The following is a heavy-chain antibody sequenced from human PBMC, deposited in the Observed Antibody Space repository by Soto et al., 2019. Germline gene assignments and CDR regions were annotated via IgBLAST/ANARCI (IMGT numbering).Heavy chain of an antibody. V-gene: IGHV3-23*01. CDR1: GFTFSSYA. CDR3: AKDLRYSSGLYYYGMDV. Sequence: GGSLRLSCAASGFTFSSYAMSWVRQAPGKGLEWVSAISGSGGSTYYADSVKGRFTISRDNSKNTLYLQMNSLRAEDTAVYYCAKDLRYSSGLYYYGMDVWGQGTTVTVSS. J-gene: IGHJ6*02. CDR2: ISGSGGST. D-gene: IGHD6-19*01.